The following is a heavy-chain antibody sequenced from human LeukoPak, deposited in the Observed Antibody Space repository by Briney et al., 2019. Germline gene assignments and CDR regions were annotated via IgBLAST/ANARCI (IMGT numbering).Heavy chain of an antibody. Sequence: GGSLRLSCAASGFTVSSSYMSWVRQAPGKGLEWVSVIYSGGSTYYADSVKGRFTISRDNSKNTLYLQMNSLRAEDTAVYYCARQRMIYYFDYWGQGTLVTVSS. CDR2: IYSGGST. V-gene: IGHV3-66*04. D-gene: IGHD3-22*01. J-gene: IGHJ4*02. CDR1: GFTVSSSY. CDR3: ARQRMIYYFDY.